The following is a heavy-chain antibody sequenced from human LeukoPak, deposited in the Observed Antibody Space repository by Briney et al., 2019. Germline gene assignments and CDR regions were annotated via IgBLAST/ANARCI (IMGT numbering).Heavy chain of an antibody. J-gene: IGHJ3*01. Sequence: GGSLRLPCAASGFTFSDAWMYWVRQAPGKGLEWVGRIKSEIDGGTTDYAAPVKGRFTISRDDSKDTLYLQMNSLKTEDTAVYYCTTDAPYYYGSGTKTDAFDLWGQGTMVTVSS. CDR2: IKSEIDGGTT. D-gene: IGHD3-10*01. CDR3: TTDAPYYYGSGTKTDAFDL. CDR1: GFTFSDAW. V-gene: IGHV3-15*01.